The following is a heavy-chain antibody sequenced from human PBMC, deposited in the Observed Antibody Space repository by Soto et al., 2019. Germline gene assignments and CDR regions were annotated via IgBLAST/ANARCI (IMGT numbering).Heavy chain of an antibody. D-gene: IGHD5-18*01. Sequence: SETLSLTCAVHGGSVSNYYWSWIRQPPGQGLEWIGEIHPSGTKNYNPSLDSRVAMSLETSNNQFSLMLSLVTAADTAVYYCARGQDSAKIGYWGQGTLVTVSS. CDR3: ARGQDSAKIGY. CDR2: IHPSGTK. V-gene: IGHV4-34*01. J-gene: IGHJ4*02. CDR1: GGSVSNYY.